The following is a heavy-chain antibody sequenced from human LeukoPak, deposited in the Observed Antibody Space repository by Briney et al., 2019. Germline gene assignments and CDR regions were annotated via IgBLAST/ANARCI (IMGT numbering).Heavy chain of an antibody. CDR2: ISGSGGST. V-gene: IGHV3-23*01. CDR1: GFTFSSYA. J-gene: IGHJ5*02. D-gene: IGHD3-3*01. Sequence: GGSLRLSCAASGFTFSSYAMSWVRQAPGKGLEWVSAISGSGGSTYYADSVKGRFTISRDNSKNTLYLQMNSLRAEDTAVYYCANGLSRITIFAVVLPPNWFDPWGQGTLVTVSS. CDR3: ANGLSRITIFAVVLPPNWFDP.